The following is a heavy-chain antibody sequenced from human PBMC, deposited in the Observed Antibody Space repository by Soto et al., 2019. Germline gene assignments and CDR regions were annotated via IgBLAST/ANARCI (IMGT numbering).Heavy chain of an antibody. CDR2: LSYLGTT. D-gene: IGHD6-19*01. CDR3: ATGPSDSGWYEDHF. V-gene: IGHV4-39*01. Sequence: SETLSLTCTVSNDSIRTGTYYWGWIRQPPGRGLEWIGSLSYLGTTDYNPSLKSRVTISKDASKNQFSLKLSSVTAADTAVYSCATGPSDSGWYEDHFSGQRSVATFSS. CDR1: NDSIRTGTYY. J-gene: IGHJ4*02.